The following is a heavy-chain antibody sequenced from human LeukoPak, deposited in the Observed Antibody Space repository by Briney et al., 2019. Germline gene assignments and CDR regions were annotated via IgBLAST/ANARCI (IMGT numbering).Heavy chain of an antibody. CDR2: ISSSSSYI. J-gene: IGHJ6*03. D-gene: IGHD3-3*01. CDR3: ARGPDYDFWSGVEDYYYYMDV. CDR1: GFTFSSYS. V-gene: IGHV3-21*01. Sequence: GGSLRLSCAASGFTFSSYSMNWVRQAPGKGLEWVSSISSSSSYIYYADSVKGRFTISRDNAKNSLYLQMNSLRAEDTAVYYCARGPDYDFWSGVEDYYYYMDVWGKGSTVTVSS.